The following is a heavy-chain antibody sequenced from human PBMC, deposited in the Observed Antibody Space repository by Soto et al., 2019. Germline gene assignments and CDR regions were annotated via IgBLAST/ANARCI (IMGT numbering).Heavy chain of an antibody. CDR2: ISSSSSYI. J-gene: IGHJ4*02. Sequence: PGGSLRLSCAASGFTFSSYSMNWVRQAPGKGLEWVSSISSSSSYIYYADSVKGRFTISRDNAKSSLYLQMNSLRAEDTAVYYCARDYDFWSGYEFDYWGQGTLVTVSS. CDR3: ARDYDFWSGYEFDY. D-gene: IGHD3-3*01. CDR1: GFTFSSYS. V-gene: IGHV3-21*01.